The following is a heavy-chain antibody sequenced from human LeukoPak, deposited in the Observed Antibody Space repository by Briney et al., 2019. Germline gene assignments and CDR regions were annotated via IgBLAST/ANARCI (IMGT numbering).Heavy chain of an antibody. J-gene: IGHJ5*02. Sequence: GSLRLSCAASGFTFSSYWMSWVRQAPGKGLEWVANIKQDGSEKYYVDSVKGRFTISRDNAKNSLYLQMNSLRAEDTAVNYCARDRDNYPNWFDPWGQGTLVTVSS. V-gene: IGHV3-7*01. CDR1: GFTFSSYW. CDR2: IKQDGSEK. D-gene: IGHD5-24*01. CDR3: ARDRDNYPNWFDP.